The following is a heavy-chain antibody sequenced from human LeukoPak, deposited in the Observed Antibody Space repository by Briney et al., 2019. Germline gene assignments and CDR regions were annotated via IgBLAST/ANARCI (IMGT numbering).Heavy chain of an antibody. CDR2: INPNSGGT. CDR1: GYTFTGYY. J-gene: IGHJ4*02. V-gene: IGHV1-2*02. Sequence: APVKVSCKASGYTFTGYYMHWVRQAPGQGLEWMGWINPNSGGTNYAQKFQGRVTMTRDTSISTAYMELSRLRSDDTAVYYCARDLYSYGYGYYFDYWGQGTLVTVSS. CDR3: ARDLYSYGYGYYFDY. D-gene: IGHD5-18*01.